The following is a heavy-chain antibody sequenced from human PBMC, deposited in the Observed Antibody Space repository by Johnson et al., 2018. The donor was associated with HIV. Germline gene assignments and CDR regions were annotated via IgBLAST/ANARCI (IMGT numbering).Heavy chain of an antibody. CDR3: ARSEVRYFDWSYQRGAFDI. CDR1: GFTFSTYW. CDR2: IKQDGSEK. Sequence: VHLVESGGGVVRPGGSLRLSCAASGFTFSTYWMNWVRQAPGKGLEWVANIKQDGSEKYYVDSVKGRFTISRDNAKNSLYLQMNSLRAEDTAVYYCARSEVRYFDWSYQRGAFDIWGQGTMVTVSS. V-gene: IGHV3-7*01. J-gene: IGHJ3*02. D-gene: IGHD3-9*01.